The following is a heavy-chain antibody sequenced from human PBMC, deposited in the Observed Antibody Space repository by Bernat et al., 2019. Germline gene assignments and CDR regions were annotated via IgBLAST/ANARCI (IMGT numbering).Heavy chain of an antibody. CDR1: GFTYSSYS. D-gene: IGHD3-22*01. V-gene: IGHV3-21*01. Sequence: EVQLVESGGGLVKPGGSLRLSCAASGFTYSSYSMNWVRQAPGKGLEWVSSISSSSSYIYYADSMKGRFTISRDNAKNSLYLHMNSLRAEDTAVYYCARHPWSSGSLPYFDYWGQGTLVTVPS. CDR3: ARHPWSSGSLPYFDY. CDR2: ISSSSSYI. J-gene: IGHJ4*02.